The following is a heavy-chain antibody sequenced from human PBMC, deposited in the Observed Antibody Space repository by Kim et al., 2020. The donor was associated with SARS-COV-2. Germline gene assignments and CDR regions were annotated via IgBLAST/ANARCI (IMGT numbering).Heavy chain of an antibody. V-gene: IGHV3-30*01. J-gene: IGHJ3*02. Sequence: VKGRFTISRDTFKNTLFLQMNSLTTEDTAMYYCAREADSMVRGLINYAFDIWGQGTMVTVSS. D-gene: IGHD3-10*01. CDR3: AREADSMVRGLINYAFDI.